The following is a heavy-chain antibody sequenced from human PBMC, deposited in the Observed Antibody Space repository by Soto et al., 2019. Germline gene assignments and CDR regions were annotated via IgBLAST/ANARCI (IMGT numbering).Heavy chain of an antibody. CDR3: ARETGAPYYYGMDV. V-gene: IGHV5-51*01. CDR1: GYSFPNFW. J-gene: IGHJ6*02. CDR2: IYPGDSDT. D-gene: IGHD3-10*01. Sequence: GESLKISCKTFGYSFPNFWIGWVRQVPGKGLEWMGVIYPGDSDTRYSPSFQGQVTISADKSTSTAYLQWNSLEASDSAVYYCARETGAPYYYGMDVWGQGITVTVSS.